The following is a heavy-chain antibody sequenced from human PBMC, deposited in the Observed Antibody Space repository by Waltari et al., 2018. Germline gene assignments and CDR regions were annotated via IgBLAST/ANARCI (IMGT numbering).Heavy chain of an antibody. CDR1: GVSIENYF. D-gene: IGHD3-3*01. CDR3: AREARITIFGVVIIEEGSNAFDI. CDR2: IYYSGST. V-gene: IGHV4-59*12. Sequence: QVQLLQSGPRLVKPSETLSLTCTVSGVSIENYFWSWIRQSAGKGLEWIGYIYYSGSTNSNPSLKSRVTISVDTSKNQFSLKLSSVTAADTAVYYCAREARITIFGVVIIEEGSNAFDIWGQGTMVTVSS. J-gene: IGHJ3*02.